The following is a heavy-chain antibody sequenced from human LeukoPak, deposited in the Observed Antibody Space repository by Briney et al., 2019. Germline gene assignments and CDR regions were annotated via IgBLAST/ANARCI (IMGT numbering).Heavy chain of an antibody. V-gene: IGHV3-11*01. CDR1: GFTVCDYY. CDR3: ARDYDTVTIPHENYYYYGMDV. Sequence: PGGALRVSCAASGFTVCDYYMSWRCPGLGEGGGRVSYICSSGSTIYYSDSVKRRFTVSRDNAKNSLYLQMNSLRAKDTAVYYCARDYDTVTIPHENYYYYGMDVWGQGTTVTVSS. CDR2: ICSSGSTI. D-gene: IGHD4-17*01. J-gene: IGHJ6*02.